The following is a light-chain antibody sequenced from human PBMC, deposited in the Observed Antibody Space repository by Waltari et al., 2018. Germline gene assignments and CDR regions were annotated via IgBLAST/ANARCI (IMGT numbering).Light chain of an antibody. J-gene: IGKJ1*01. CDR1: QSVSSNY. Sequence: FVLTQSPGTLSLSPGDRVTLSCRASQSVSSNYLAWYQQQPGQAPRLLIYDASNRATGIADRFSGSWSGTDVTRAISRLEPEDVAVYYCQQYGRSPWTFGQGTKVEIK. CDR3: QQYGRSPWT. V-gene: IGKV3-20*01. CDR2: DAS.